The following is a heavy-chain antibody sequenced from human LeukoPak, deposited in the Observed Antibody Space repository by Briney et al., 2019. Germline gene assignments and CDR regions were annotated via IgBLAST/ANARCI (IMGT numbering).Heavy chain of an antibody. J-gene: IGHJ6*02. Sequence: GGSLRLSCAASGFTFSSYAMSWVRQAPGKGLEWVSSTSITVGITYYADSVKGRFIISRDNSKNALYLQMNSLRVEDTAIYYCAKGAYGSGRDYSDMDVWGQGTTVTVSS. CDR3: AKGAYGSGRDYSDMDV. CDR1: GFTFSSYA. V-gene: IGHV3-23*01. D-gene: IGHD3-10*01. CDR2: TSITVGIT.